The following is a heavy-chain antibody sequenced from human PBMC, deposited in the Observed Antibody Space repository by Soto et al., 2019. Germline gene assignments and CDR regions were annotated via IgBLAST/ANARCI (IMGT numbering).Heavy chain of an antibody. Sequence: QVQLVQSGAEVKKAGASVKVSCKASGYIFTGYFIHWVRQIAGQGLQWMGRITPNSVDTKYGETFQGRVTLTRDTSTRTAYMELSGLTSDDTAMYYCVRWGYGSNSLEFWGQGTLVTVSS. J-gene: IGHJ4*01. V-gene: IGHV1-2*06. CDR3: VRWGYGSNSLEF. D-gene: IGHD4-17*01. CDR1: GYIFTGYF. CDR2: ITPNSVDT.